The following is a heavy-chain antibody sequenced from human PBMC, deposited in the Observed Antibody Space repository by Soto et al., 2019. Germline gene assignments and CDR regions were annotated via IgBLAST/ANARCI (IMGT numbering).Heavy chain of an antibody. J-gene: IGHJ6*02. CDR1: GGSISSSSYY. Sequence: QLQLQESGPGLVKPSETLSLTCTVSGGSISSSSYYWGWIRQPPGKGLEWIGSIYYSGSTYYNPSLKSRVTIPADTSKNQFSRKLSSVTAADTAVYYCAGRYYYGSGRGGMDVWGQGTTVTVSS. D-gene: IGHD3-10*01. CDR3: AGRYYYGSGRGGMDV. V-gene: IGHV4-39*01. CDR2: IYYSGST.